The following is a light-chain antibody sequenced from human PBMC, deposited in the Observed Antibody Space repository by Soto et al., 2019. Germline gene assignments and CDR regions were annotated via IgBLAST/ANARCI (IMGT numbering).Light chain of an antibody. V-gene: IGKV3-11*01. CDR1: QVISTY. J-gene: IGKJ4*01. CDR2: DAS. CDR3: QQRTNWPRT. Sequence: EIVLTQSPATLSLSPGEKATLSCRASQVISTYLAWYQQKPGQAPRLLIYDASNRATGIPARFSGSGSGTDFTLTISSLDPEDCAVYYCQQRTNWPRTFGGGTKVDIK.